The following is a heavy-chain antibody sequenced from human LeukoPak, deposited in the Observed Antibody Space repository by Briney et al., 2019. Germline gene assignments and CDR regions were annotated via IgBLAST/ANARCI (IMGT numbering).Heavy chain of an antibody. CDR3: ARRGSYPPNYYHYYGMDV. V-gene: IGHV5-51*01. CDR1: GYSFTSYW. D-gene: IGHD1-26*01. J-gene: IGHJ6*02. Sequence: GESLKISCKGSGYSFTSYWIGWVRQMPGKGLEWMGIIYPGDSDTRYSPSFQGQVTISADKSISTAYLQWSSLKASDTAMYYCARRGSYPPNYYHYYGMDVWGQGTTVTVSS. CDR2: IYPGDSDT.